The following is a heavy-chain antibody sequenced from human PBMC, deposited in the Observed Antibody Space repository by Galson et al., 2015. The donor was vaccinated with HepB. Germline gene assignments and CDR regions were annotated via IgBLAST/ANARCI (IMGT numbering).Heavy chain of an antibody. V-gene: IGHV1-69*02. CDR1: GGTFSSYT. CDR3: ARAYGGNSKRNGVYDAFDI. J-gene: IGHJ3*02. D-gene: IGHD4-23*01. CDR2: IIPILDIT. Sequence: SVKVSCKASGGTFSSYTISWVRQAPGQGLEWMGRIIPILDITNYAQKFQGRVTITADKSTSTAYMELSSLRSEDTAVYYCARAYGGNSKRNGVYDAFDIWGQGTMVTVSS.